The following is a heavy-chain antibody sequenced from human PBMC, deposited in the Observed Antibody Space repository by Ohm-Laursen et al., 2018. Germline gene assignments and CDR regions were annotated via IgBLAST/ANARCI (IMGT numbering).Heavy chain of an antibody. V-gene: IGHV1-2*02. CDR2: IHPNSGGT. Sequence: SVKVSCKASGYIFIGYYIHWVRQAPGQGLEWMGWIHPNSGGTNYEQKFQGRVTMTRDTSISTAYMELSSLRSEDTAVYYCAAADYYDSSGYANAHYYFDYWGQGTLGTVSS. D-gene: IGHD3-22*01. CDR3: AAADYYDSSGYANAHYYFDY. J-gene: IGHJ4*02. CDR1: GYIFIGYY.